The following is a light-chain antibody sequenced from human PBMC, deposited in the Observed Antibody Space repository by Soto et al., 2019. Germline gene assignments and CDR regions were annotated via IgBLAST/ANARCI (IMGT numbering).Light chain of an antibody. CDR3: QQYGGSPIT. J-gene: IGKJ5*01. Sequence: EIVMTQSPATLSVSPGERATLSCRASQSVSTNLAWYQQKPGQAPRLLIFAAAARATGIPDRFSGSGSGTEFTLTISSLQSEDFALYFCQQYGGSPITFGQGTRLDIK. CDR1: QSVSTN. CDR2: AAA. V-gene: IGKV3-15*01.